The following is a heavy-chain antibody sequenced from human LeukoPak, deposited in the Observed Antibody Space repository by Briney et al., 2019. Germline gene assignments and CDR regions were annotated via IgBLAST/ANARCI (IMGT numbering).Heavy chain of an antibody. V-gene: IGHV5-51*01. CDR3: ARISTFDLYYYYMDV. Sequence: GESLKISCKGSGYSFTSYWIGWVRQMPGKGLEWMGIIYPGDSDTRYSPSFQGQVTISADKSISTAYLQWSSLKASDTAMYYCARISTFDLYYYYMDVWGKGTTVTVSS. CDR2: IYPGDSDT. J-gene: IGHJ6*03. CDR1: GYSFTSYW. D-gene: IGHD3-3*02.